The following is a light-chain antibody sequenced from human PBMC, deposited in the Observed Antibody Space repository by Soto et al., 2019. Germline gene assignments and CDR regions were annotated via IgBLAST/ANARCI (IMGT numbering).Light chain of an antibody. J-gene: IGLJ1*01. V-gene: IGLV2-14*01. CDR3: SSFSVASPL. Sequence: QSVLTQPASMSGSPGQSVTISCAGTSSDIGGYNYVSWYQHHPGTAPKLIIYDVSSRPLGVSHRFSASKSGNTASLTISGLQAEDEADYYCSSFSVASPLFGTGTKVTVL. CDR1: SSDIGGYNY. CDR2: DVS.